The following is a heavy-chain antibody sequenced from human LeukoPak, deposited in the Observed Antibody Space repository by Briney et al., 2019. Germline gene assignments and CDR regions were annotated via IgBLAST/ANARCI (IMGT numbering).Heavy chain of an antibody. CDR2: INPNSGGT. J-gene: IGHJ6*03. V-gene: IGHV1-2*02. CDR3: ARPPGGGYYYYYMDV. CDR1: GYTFTGYY. Sequence: GASVKVSCKASGYTFTGYYMHWVRQAPGQGLEWMGWINPNSGGTNYAQKFQGRVTMTRDTSISTAYMELSRLRSDDTAVYYCARPPGGGYYYYYMDVWGKGTTVTVSS. D-gene: IGHD3-16*01.